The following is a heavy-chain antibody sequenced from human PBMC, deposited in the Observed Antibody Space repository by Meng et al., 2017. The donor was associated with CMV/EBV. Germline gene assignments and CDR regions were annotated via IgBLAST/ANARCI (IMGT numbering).Heavy chain of an antibody. Sequence: EFKLVESGGGLIQPGGSLRLSWAASGFTVSNNYMRWFRQAPGKGLEWVSLIYSEGTTDYADSVKGRFTISRDNSKNTLYLQMNSLRAEDTAVYYCARDGNYHGVWGQGTLVTVSS. CDR2: IYSEGTT. D-gene: IGHD1-7*01. V-gene: IGHV3-53*01. CDR3: ARDGNYHGV. CDR1: GFTVSNNY. J-gene: IGHJ4*02.